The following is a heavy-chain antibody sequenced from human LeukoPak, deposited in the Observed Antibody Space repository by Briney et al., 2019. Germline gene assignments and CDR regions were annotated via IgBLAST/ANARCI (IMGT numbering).Heavy chain of an antibody. CDR3: ARSQGPEYYFDY. CDR1: GFSFSNYF. D-gene: IGHD1-14*01. Sequence: GGSLRLSCEASGFSFSNYFISWIRQAPGKGLEWLSCISSSGVNIYYADSLKGRFTISRDNAKNSLYLQITSLRAEDTAVYYCARSQGPEYYFDYWGQGTLVAASS. CDR2: ISSSGVNI. J-gene: IGHJ4*02. V-gene: IGHV3-11*04.